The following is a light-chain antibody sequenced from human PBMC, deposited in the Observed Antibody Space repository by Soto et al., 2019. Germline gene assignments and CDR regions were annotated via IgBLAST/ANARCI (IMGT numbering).Light chain of an antibody. CDR2: GNN. CDR1: SSNIGAGYD. CDR3: QSYDSSLSGGV. Sequence: QSVLTQPPSVSGAPGQRVTISCTGSSSNIGAGYDVHWYQQLPGTAPKLLIYGNNNRPSGVPDRFSGSKSGTSASLAITGLQAEDEGDYYCQSYDSSLSGGVFGTGTKLTVL. J-gene: IGLJ1*01. V-gene: IGLV1-40*01.